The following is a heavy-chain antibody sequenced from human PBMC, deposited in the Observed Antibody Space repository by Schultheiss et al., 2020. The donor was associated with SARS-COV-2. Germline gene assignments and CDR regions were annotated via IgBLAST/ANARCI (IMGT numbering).Heavy chain of an antibody. CDR2: IYTSGST. CDR1: GGSFSGYY. D-gene: IGHD5-18*01. J-gene: IGHJ6*02. V-gene: IGHV4-59*10. CDR3: ARAGYSYGFGYYYGMDV. Sequence: GSLRLSCAVYGGSFSGYYWSWIRQPAGKGLEWIGRIYTSGSTNYNPSLKSRVTMSVDTSKNQFSLQLNSVTPEDTAVYYCARAGYSYGFGYYYGMDVWGQGTTVTVSS.